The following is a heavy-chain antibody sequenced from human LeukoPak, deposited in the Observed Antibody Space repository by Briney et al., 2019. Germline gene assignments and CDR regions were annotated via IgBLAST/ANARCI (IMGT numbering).Heavy chain of an antibody. CDR2: INHSGST. CDR1: GGSFSDYC. CDR3: AREGYYYMDV. J-gene: IGHJ6*03. V-gene: IGHV4-34*01. Sequence: SETLSLTCAVYGGSFSDYCWSWIRQPPGKGLEWIGEINHSGSTNYNPSLKSRVTISVDTSKNQFFLKLSSVTAADTAVYYCAREGYYYMDVWGKGTTVTVSS.